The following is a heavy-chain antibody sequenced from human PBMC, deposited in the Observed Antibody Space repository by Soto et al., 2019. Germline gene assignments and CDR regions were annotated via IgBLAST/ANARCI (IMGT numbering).Heavy chain of an antibody. D-gene: IGHD2-2*01. CDR1: GFTLSGND. Sequence: QVQLVESGGGVVQPGRSLRLSCAASGFTLSGNDMHRVRQAPGKGAEWAAVMSGDGSRQYYADSVKGRFTISRDTSKSTLDLQMNSLTTEDTAVYYCARGGWYASWSSSDCWGQGTLVTVSS. CDR3: ARGGWYASWSSSDC. CDR2: MSGDGSRQ. J-gene: IGHJ4*02. V-gene: IGHV3-30*03.